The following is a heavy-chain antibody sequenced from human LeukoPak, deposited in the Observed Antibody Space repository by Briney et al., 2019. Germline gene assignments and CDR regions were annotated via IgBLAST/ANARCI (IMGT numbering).Heavy chain of an antibody. J-gene: IGHJ5*02. CDR2: INAGNGNT. CDR1: GYTFTSYA. D-gene: IGHD1-26*01. CDR3: ARVKWELLFSDEWHWFDP. Sequence: ASVKVSCKASGYTFTSYAMHWVRQAPGQRLEWMGWINAGNGNTKYSQKFQGRVTITRDTSASTAYMELSSLRSEDTAVYYCARVKWELLFSDEWHWFDPWGQGTLVTVSS. V-gene: IGHV1-3*01.